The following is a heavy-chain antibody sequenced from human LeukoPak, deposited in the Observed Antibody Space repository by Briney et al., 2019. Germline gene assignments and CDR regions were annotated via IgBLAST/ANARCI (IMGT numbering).Heavy chain of an antibody. CDR1: GFTFSNYG. Sequence: PGRSLRLSCTASGFTFSNYGMHWVRQAPGKGLEWVAVILYDGNDEYYTDSVKGRFAISRDNSKNTLYLRMNSLRAEDTAVYYCARDGAVGYCSGGSCYSHNWFDPWGQGTLVTVSS. CDR3: ARDGAVGYCSGGSCYSHNWFDP. CDR2: ILYDGNDE. V-gene: IGHV3-30*03. J-gene: IGHJ5*02. D-gene: IGHD2-15*01.